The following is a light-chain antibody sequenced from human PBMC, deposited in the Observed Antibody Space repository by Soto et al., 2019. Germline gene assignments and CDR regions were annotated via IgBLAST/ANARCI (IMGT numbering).Light chain of an antibody. CDR2: LEDSGNY. J-gene: IGLJ3*02. CDR1: SRHSSYI. CDR3: ETWDSNTRV. Sequence: QSVLTHSSSASASLGSSVKLTCTLSSRHSSYIIAWHQQQPGKAPRYLMKLEDSGNYNKGSGVPDRFSGSSSGADRYLTISSLQSEDEADYYCETWDSNTRVFGGGTKLTVL. V-gene: IGLV4-60*03.